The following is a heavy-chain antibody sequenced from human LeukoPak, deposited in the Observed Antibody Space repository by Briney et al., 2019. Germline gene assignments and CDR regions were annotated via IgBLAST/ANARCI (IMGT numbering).Heavy chain of an antibody. CDR3: ATMNYGSGSFGRDWFDP. V-gene: IGHV4-34*01. Sequence: SETLSLTCAVYGGSFSGYYWSWIRQPPGKGLEWIGEINHSGSTNYNPSLKSRVTISVDTSKNQFSLKLSSVTAADTAVYYCATMNYGSGSFGRDWFDPWGQGTLVTVSS. D-gene: IGHD3-10*01. J-gene: IGHJ5*02. CDR2: INHSGST. CDR1: GGSFSGYY.